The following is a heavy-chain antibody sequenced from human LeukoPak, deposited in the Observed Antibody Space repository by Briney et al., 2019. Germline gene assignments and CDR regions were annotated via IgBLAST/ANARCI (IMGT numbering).Heavy chain of an antibody. CDR2: IQYDGSHK. V-gene: IGHV3-30*02. J-gene: IGHJ4*02. CDR1: GFSFSLYG. CDR3: AKTSDQLLYSKLDY. D-gene: IGHD2-2*02. Sequence: GGSLRLSCATSGFSFSLYGMHWVRQAPGKGLEWAAFIQYDGSHKFYVDSVQGRFTISRDNSKNTLFLQMNSLRAEDTAVYYCAKTSDQLLYSKLDYWGQGTLVTVSS.